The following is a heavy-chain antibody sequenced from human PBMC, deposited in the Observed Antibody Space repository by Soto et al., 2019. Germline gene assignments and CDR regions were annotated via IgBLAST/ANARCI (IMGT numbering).Heavy chain of an antibody. CDR2: VYRNGST. Sequence: SETLSLTCTLSGASMTSSSYFWGYVRQPPGLGLEWIGTVYRNGSTYYSPSLKSRVTISVDMSKNYFSLRLRSVTAADTAVYFCAMTTVTYPDYFDVWGQGALVSVSS. J-gene: IGHJ4*02. D-gene: IGHD4-17*01. CDR3: AMTTVTYPDYFDV. V-gene: IGHV4-39*01. CDR1: GASMTSSSYF.